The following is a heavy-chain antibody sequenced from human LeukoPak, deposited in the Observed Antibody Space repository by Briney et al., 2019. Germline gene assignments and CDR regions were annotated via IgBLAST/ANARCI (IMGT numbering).Heavy chain of an antibody. Sequence: GESLKISCKGSGYSFTSYWIGWVRQMPGKGLEWMGIINPEDSDTTYSPSFQGQVTISADKSISTAYLQWSSLKASDTAMYYCARQKSAYDSEFDYWGQGTLVTVSS. CDR3: ARQKSAYDSEFDY. V-gene: IGHV5-51*01. CDR1: GYSFTSYW. D-gene: IGHD3-3*01. J-gene: IGHJ4*02. CDR2: INPEDSDT.